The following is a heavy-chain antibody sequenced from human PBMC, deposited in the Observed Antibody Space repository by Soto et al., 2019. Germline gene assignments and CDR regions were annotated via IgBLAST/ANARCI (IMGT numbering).Heavy chain of an antibody. CDR3: AKAFSILRYFDWLLSPYDY. D-gene: IGHD3-9*01. CDR2: ISGSGGST. CDR1: GFTFSSYA. Sequence: PGGSLRLSCAASGFTFSSYAMSWVRQAPGKGLEWVSAISGSGGSTYYADSVKGRFTIPRDNSKNTLYLQMNSLRAEDTAVYYCAKAFSILRYFDWLLSPYDYWGQGTLVTVSS. V-gene: IGHV3-23*01. J-gene: IGHJ4*02.